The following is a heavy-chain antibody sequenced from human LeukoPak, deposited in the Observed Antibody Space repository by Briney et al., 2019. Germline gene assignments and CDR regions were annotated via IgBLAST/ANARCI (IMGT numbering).Heavy chain of an antibody. J-gene: IGHJ6*03. CDR3: ARVRPHPIIDV. CDR2: IYTGVST. V-gene: IGHV3-53*01. Sequence: PGGSLRLSCAASGFTVSSNYMSWVRQAPGKGLEWVSVIYTGVSTYYADPVKGRFAISRDNSKNTLYLQMNSLRAEDTAVYYCARVRPHPIIDVWGKGTTVTVSS. CDR1: GFTVSSNY. D-gene: IGHD6-6*01.